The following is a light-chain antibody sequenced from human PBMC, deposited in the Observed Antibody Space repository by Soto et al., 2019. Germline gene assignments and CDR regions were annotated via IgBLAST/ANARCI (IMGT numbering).Light chain of an antibody. V-gene: IGKV3-11*01. CDR2: GAS. CDR1: QTVGSN. Sequence: EIVMTQSPATLSVSPGERVTLSCRASQTVGSNFAWYQQKPGQAPRLLIYGASTRATGIPARFSGSGSGTDFTLTISSLEPEDFGVYYCQQRSNWPPVTFGGGTKVDIK. J-gene: IGKJ4*01. CDR3: QQRSNWPPVT.